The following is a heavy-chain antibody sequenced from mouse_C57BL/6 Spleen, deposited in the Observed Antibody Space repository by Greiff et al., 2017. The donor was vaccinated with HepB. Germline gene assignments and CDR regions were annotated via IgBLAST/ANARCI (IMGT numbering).Heavy chain of an antibody. V-gene: IGHV5-17*01. J-gene: IGHJ4*01. D-gene: IGHD2-3*01. CDR3: ARPSYDGYYEGAMDY. Sequence: EVQLQQSGGGLVKPGGSLKLSCAASGFTFSDYGMHWVRQAPEKGLEWVAYISSGSSTIYYADTVKGRFTLSRDNAKNTLFLQMTSLRSEDTAMYYCARPSYDGYYEGAMDYWGQGTSVTVSS. CDR2: ISSGSSTI. CDR1: GFTFSDYG.